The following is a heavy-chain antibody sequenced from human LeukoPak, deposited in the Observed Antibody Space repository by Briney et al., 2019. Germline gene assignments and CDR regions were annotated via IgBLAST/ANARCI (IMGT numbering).Heavy chain of an antibody. CDR1: GYTFTGYY. CDR2: ISPNSGGT. J-gene: IGHJ6*02. Sequence: ASVKVSFKASGYTFTGYYMHWVRQAPGQGLEWMGRISPNSGGTNYAQKFQGRVTMTRDTSISTAYMELSRLRSDDTAVYYCARGIAVAGTWDYYYYYGMDVWGQGTTVTVSS. CDR3: ARGIAVAGTWDYYYYYGMDV. D-gene: IGHD6-19*01. V-gene: IGHV1-2*06.